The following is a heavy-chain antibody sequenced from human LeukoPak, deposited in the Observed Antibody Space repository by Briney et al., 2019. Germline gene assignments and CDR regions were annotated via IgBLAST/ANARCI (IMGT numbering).Heavy chain of an antibody. CDR3: ARGAAGYSYG. CDR2: IYNGVNT. Sequence: SETLSLTCTVSGASVSSASYWTWIRQPPGKGVEWIAHIYNGVNTNYNPSLKSRVTISVDTSKNQFSLRLNSVTAADTAVYYCARGAAGYSYGWGQGTLVTVSS. D-gene: IGHD5-18*01. V-gene: IGHV4-61*01. J-gene: IGHJ4*02. CDR1: GASVSSASY.